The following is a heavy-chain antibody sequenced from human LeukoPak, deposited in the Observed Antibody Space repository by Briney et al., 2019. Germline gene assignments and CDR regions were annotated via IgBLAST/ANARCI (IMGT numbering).Heavy chain of an antibody. CDR1: GYSISSGYY. V-gene: IGHV4-38-2*02. CDR2: IYHSGST. CDR3: ARGLSRYYYYYMDV. J-gene: IGHJ6*03. Sequence: RPSETLSLTCTVSGYSISSGYYWGWIRQPPGKGLEWIGSIYHSGSTYYNPSLKSRVTISVDTSKNQFSLKLSSVTAADTAVYYCARGLSRYYYYYMDVWGKGTTVTVSS.